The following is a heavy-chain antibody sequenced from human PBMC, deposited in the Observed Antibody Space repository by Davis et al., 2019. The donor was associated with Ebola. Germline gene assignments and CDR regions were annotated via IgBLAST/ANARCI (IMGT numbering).Heavy chain of an antibody. Sequence: GGSLRLSCAASGFTFSTYAMGWVRQAPGKGLEWVSYISSTSSTIYYAESVKGRFTISRDNAKNSLYLQMNSLRAEDTAVYYCAKGGTTWYSIDVWGKGTTVTVSS. CDR2: ISSTSSTI. J-gene: IGHJ6*03. CDR1: GFTFSTYA. CDR3: AKGGTTWYSIDV. V-gene: IGHV3-48*01. D-gene: IGHD6-13*01.